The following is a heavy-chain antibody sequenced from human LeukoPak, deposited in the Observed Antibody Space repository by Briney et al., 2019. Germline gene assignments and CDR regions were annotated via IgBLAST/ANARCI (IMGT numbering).Heavy chain of an antibody. CDR3: ATARSSSWLDAFDI. V-gene: IGHV1-8*01. J-gene: IGHJ3*02. Sequence: ASVKVSCKASGYTFTSFDINWVRQATGQGLEWMGWMNPNSGNTGYAQKFQGRVTMTRNTSISTAYMELSSLRSEDTAVYYCATARSSSWLDAFDIWGQGTMVTVSS. D-gene: IGHD6-13*01. CDR1: GYTFTSFD. CDR2: MNPNSGNT.